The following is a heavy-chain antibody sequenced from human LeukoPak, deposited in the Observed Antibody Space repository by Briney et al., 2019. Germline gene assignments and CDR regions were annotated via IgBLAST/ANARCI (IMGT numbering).Heavy chain of an antibody. Sequence: GGSLRLSCAASGFTFSSYAMSWVRQAPGKGLEWVSAISGSGGSTYYADSVKDRFTISRDNSKNTLYLQMNSLRAEDTAVYYCAKDLTYYYDSSGYYYVNWGQGTLVTVSS. CDR2: ISGSGGST. D-gene: IGHD3-22*01. CDR3: AKDLTYYYDSSGYYYVN. J-gene: IGHJ4*02. V-gene: IGHV3-23*01. CDR1: GFTFSSYA.